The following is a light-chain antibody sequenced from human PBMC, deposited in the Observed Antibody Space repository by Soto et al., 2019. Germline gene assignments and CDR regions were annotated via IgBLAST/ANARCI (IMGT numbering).Light chain of an antibody. CDR3: QPYSRSPRQIT. V-gene: IGKV3-20*01. CDR2: GAS. CDR1: QSIASN. J-gene: IGKJ5*01. Sequence: EIVMTQSPAILSVSPGEGATLSCRPIQSIASNLAWYQQKPGQAPRLLIYGASTRATGIPDRFSGSGSGTDCTLTISRLEPEDFAVYHCQPYSRSPRQITFGQGTRLENK.